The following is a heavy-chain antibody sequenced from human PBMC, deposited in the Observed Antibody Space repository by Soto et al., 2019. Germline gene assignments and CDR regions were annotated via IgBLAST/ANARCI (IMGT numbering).Heavy chain of an antibody. V-gene: IGHV3-23*01. CDR2: ISGSDGKT. CDR3: ARWSYLDY. D-gene: IGHD3-3*01. J-gene: IGHJ4*02. Sequence: GSLRLSCVASGFSFGSYALTWARQAPGKGLEWVSTISGSDGKTFYADAVKGRFSISRDISQSTLYLQMNSLRADDTAIYYCARWSYLDYWGQGTRVTVSS. CDR1: GFSFGSYA.